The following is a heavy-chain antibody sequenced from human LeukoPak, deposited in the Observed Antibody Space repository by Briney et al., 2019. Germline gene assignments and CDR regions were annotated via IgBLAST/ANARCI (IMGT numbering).Heavy chain of an antibody. CDR3: TRASAGLSYLDL. J-gene: IGHJ2*01. D-gene: IGHD3/OR15-3a*01. CDR2: INTDGSSR. CDR1: GFNFSTSW. Sequence: GGSLRFSCAASGFNFSTSWMNWVRQAPGKGLVCVSRINTDGSSRSYADSVKGRFTISRDNAKNTLYLQMNSLRAEDTAIYYCTRASAGLSYLDLWGRGTLVTVSS. V-gene: IGHV3-74*01.